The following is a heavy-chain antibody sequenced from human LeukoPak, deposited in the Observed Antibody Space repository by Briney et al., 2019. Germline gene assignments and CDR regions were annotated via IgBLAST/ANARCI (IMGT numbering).Heavy chain of an antibody. CDR2: INHSGST. V-gene: IGHV4-34*01. CDR1: GGSFSGYY. J-gene: IGHJ4*02. Sequence: SETLSLTCAVYGGSFSGYYWSWIRQPPGRGLEWIGEINHSGSTNYNPSLKSRVTISVDTSKNQFSLKLSSVTAADTAVYYCARGLGKLLVGFRSIYGGGYFDYWGQGTLVTVSS. CDR3: ARGLGKLLVGFRSIYGGGYFDY. D-gene: IGHD2-15*01.